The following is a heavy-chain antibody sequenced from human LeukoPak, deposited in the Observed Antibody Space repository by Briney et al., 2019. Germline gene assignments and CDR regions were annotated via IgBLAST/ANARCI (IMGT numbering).Heavy chain of an antibody. J-gene: IGHJ4*02. Sequence: GGSLRLSCAASGFTFSSYWMHWVRQAPGKGLVWVSRINSDGNSTNYVDSVKGRFTISRDNAKNTLYLQMNSLRAEDTAVYYCARDRGTVTSRYFDDWGQGTQVTVSS. CDR2: INSDGNST. D-gene: IGHD4-17*01. CDR3: ARDRGTVTSRYFDD. CDR1: GFTFSSYW. V-gene: IGHV3-74*01.